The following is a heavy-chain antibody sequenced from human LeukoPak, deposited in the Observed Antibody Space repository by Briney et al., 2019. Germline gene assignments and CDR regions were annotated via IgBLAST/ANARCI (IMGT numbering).Heavy chain of an antibody. D-gene: IGHD3-22*01. J-gene: IGHJ3*02. Sequence: PSETLSLTCAVSGGSISSSNWWSWVRQPPGKGLEWIGEIYHSGSTNYNPSLKGRVTISVDKSKNQFSLKLSSVTAADTAVYYCAREDDSSGYRGNAFDIWGQGTMVTVSS. CDR3: AREDDSSGYRGNAFDI. V-gene: IGHV4-4*02. CDR1: GGSISSSNW. CDR2: IYHSGST.